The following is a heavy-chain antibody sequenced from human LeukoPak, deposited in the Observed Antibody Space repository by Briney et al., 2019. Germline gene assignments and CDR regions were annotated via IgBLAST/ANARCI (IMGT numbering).Heavy chain of an antibody. CDR1: RFTFSTYS. V-gene: IGHV3-21*01. CDR3: AREHSGYDFPGRDYYYMDV. CDR2: ISTSSSYI. D-gene: IGHD5-12*01. J-gene: IGHJ6*03. Sequence: PGGSLRLSCAASRFTFSTYSMNWVRQAPGKGLEWVSFISTSSSYIYYADSVKGRFTISRDNARNSVYLQMNSLRAEDTAVYYCAREHSGYDFPGRDYYYMDVWGKGTTVTVSS.